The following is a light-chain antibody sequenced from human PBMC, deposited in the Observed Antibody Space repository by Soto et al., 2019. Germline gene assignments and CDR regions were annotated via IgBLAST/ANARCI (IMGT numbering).Light chain of an antibody. CDR2: GAS. Sequence: EIVMTQSPATLSVSPGEGLNLSCRASESVYSYLAWYQQKPGQAPRLLIYGASTRATGIPARFSGSRSGTEFTLTISSLQSEDFAVYYCQKYNNWPLTFGGGTKVEI. V-gene: IGKV3-15*01. CDR1: ESVYSY. J-gene: IGKJ4*01. CDR3: QKYNNWPLT.